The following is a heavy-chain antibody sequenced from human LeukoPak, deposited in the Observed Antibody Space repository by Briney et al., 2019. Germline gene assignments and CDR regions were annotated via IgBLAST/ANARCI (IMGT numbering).Heavy chain of an antibody. V-gene: IGHV4-39*07. CDR1: AESISSSSYN. D-gene: IGHD3-10*01. Sequence: PSETLSLTCTVSAESISSSSYNWGWIRQHPGKGLEWSGSIYYSGSTNYNPSLKSRVTISVDTSKNQFSLKLSSVTAADTAVYYCAREAHIWGYYGSRPLDYWGQGTLVTVSS. CDR2: IYYSGST. CDR3: AREAHIWGYYGSRPLDY. J-gene: IGHJ4*02.